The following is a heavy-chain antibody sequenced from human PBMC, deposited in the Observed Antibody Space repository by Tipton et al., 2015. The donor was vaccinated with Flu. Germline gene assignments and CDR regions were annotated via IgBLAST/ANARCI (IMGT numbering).Heavy chain of an antibody. Sequence: QMQLVQSGAEVKKPGASVKVSCKASGYTFISYGIYWVRQAPGQGLEWMGWISTYTGDTNYAQNLQGRVTLTTDRSTTTAYLELRSLRSDDTAVYYCARDFLKITGTQWDAFDIWGQGTMVTVSS. CDR1: GYTFISYG. D-gene: IGHD1-7*01. CDR2: ISTYTGDT. J-gene: IGHJ3*02. CDR3: ARDFLKITGTQWDAFDI. V-gene: IGHV1-18*01.